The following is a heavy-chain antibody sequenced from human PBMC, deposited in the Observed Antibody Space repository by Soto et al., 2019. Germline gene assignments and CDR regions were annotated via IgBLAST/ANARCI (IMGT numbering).Heavy chain of an antibody. Sequence: EVQLVESGGGLVQPGRSLRLSCAASGFTFDDYAMHWVRQAPGKGLEWVSGISWNSGSIGYADSVKGRFTISRDNAKNSLYLQMTSLRAEDTALYYCAKAQFQNYGDYYFDYWGQGTLVTVSS. CDR2: ISWNSGSI. J-gene: IGHJ4*02. V-gene: IGHV3-9*01. CDR3: AKAQFQNYGDYYFDY. CDR1: GFTFDDYA. D-gene: IGHD4-17*01.